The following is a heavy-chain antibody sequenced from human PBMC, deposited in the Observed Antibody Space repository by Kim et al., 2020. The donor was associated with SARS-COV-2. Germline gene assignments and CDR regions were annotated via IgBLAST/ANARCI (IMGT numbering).Heavy chain of an antibody. D-gene: IGHD2-2*01. V-gene: IGHV1-46*01. CDR1: GYTFTSFY. Sequence: ASVKVSCTASGYTFTSFYMHWVRQAPGQGLEWMGIVNPSGGGTDYAQKFHGRVTLTRDTSTSTVYMELRGLRSEDTAVYYCARQLRDYYMDVWGKGPTVTVPS. J-gene: IGHJ6*03. CDR2: VNPSGGGT. CDR3: ARQLRDYYMDV.